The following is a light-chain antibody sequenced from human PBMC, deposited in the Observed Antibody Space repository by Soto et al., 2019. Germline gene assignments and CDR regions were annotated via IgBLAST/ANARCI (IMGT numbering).Light chain of an antibody. CDR3: QQYGSSPRT. J-gene: IGKJ1*01. V-gene: IGKV3-20*01. CDR1: QSVTSSY. Sequence: EIVLTQSPGTLSLSPGERATLSCRASQSVTSSYLAWYQQKPGQPPRLLISGASSRATGIPDRFSGSGSGTDFTLTISRLEPEDFAVYYCQQYGSSPRTFGQGTKVEIK. CDR2: GAS.